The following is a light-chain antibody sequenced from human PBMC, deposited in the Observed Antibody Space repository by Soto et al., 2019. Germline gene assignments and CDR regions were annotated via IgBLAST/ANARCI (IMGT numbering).Light chain of an antibody. CDR2: DAS. CDR3: QQRSNWSVT. CDR1: QSVSSY. Sequence: EIVLTQSPATLSLSPGERATLSCRASQSVSSYLAWYQQKPGQAPNLLIYDASNRATGIPARFSGSGSGTDFTLIISSLEPEDFAVYYCQQRSNWSVTFGQGTKVEIK. J-gene: IGKJ1*01. V-gene: IGKV3-11*01.